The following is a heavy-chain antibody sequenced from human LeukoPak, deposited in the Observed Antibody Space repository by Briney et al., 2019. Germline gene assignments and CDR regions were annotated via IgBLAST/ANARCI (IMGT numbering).Heavy chain of an antibody. CDR1: GYSFTSYW. Sequence: GESLKISFKGSGYSFTSYWIGWVRPMPGKGLEGMGIIYPGDSDTRYSPSFQGQVTISADKSISTAYLQWSSLKTSDTAMYYCARHYSGSQPFDYWGQGTLVTVSS. CDR3: ARHYSGSQPFDY. D-gene: IGHD1-26*01. J-gene: IGHJ4*02. V-gene: IGHV5-51*01. CDR2: IYPGDSDT.